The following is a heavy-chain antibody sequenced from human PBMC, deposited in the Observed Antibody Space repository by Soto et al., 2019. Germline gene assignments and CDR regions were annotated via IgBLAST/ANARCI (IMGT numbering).Heavy chain of an antibody. CDR3: ASELWFGELFWFDP. D-gene: IGHD3-10*01. J-gene: IGHJ5*02. CDR1: GGTFSSYA. V-gene: IGHV1-69*13. CDR2: IIPIFGTA. Sequence: GASVKVSCKASGGTFSSYAISWVRQAPGQGLEWMGGIIPIFGTANYAQKFQGRVTITADESTSTAYMELSSLRSEDTAVYYCASELWFGELFWFDPWGQGTLVTVSS.